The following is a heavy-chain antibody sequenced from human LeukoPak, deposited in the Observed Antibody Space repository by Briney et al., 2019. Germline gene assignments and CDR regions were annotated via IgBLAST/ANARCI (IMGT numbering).Heavy chain of an antibody. D-gene: IGHD3-22*01. V-gene: IGHV3-11*01. Sequence: GGSLRLSCAASGFTFSDYYMSWIRQAPGKGLEWVSYISSSGSTIYYADSVKGRFTISRDNAKNSLYLQMNSLRAEDTAVYYCARDYYDSSGYYRFDYWGQGTLVTVSS. CDR2: ISSSGSTI. J-gene: IGHJ4*02. CDR1: GFTFSDYY. CDR3: ARDYYDSSGYYRFDY.